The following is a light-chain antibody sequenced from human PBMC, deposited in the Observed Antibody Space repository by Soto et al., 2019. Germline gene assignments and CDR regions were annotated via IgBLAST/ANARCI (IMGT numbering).Light chain of an antibody. CDR1: SSNIGAGYD. Sequence: QSVLTQPPSVSGAPGQRVTISCTGSSSNIGAGYDVHWYQQLPGTAPKLLIYGNSNRPSGVPDRFSGSKSVTSASLAITGLQAEDEADYYCQSYDSSLSGWVFGGGTKLTV. CDR2: GNS. V-gene: IGLV1-40*01. J-gene: IGLJ3*02. CDR3: QSYDSSLSGWV.